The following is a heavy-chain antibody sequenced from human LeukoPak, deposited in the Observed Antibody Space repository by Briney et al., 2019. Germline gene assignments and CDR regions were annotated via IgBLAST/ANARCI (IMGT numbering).Heavy chain of an antibody. CDR1: GYSISSGYY. J-gene: IGHJ4*02. Sequence: KPSETLSLTCTVSGYSISSGYYWSWIRQPPGKGLEWIGYINFSGRINYNPSLKSRVTISGDTSKNQFSLRLSSMTAADTAVYYCARRAGAYSHPYDYWGQGTLVTVSS. D-gene: IGHD4/OR15-4a*01. CDR3: ARRAGAYSHPYDY. V-gene: IGHV4-61*01. CDR2: INFSGRI.